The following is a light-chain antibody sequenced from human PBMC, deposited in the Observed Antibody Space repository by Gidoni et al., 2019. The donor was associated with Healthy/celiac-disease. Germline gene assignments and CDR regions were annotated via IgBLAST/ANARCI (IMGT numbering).Light chain of an antibody. CDR3: QQDDNPPLT. Sequence: HITHSPSSLSASLGDRVTIPCQPGQDIRNYLNWYQQKPGKAPKLLIYDASNLETGVPSRFSGSGSGTDFTFTISSLQAEDIATYYCQQDDNPPLTFGGGTKVEIK. CDR2: DAS. J-gene: IGKJ4*01. V-gene: IGKV1-33*01. CDR1: QDIRNY.